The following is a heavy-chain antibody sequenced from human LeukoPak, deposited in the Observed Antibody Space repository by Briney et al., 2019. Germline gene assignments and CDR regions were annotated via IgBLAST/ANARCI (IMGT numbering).Heavy chain of an antibody. CDR1: RFTFSSYS. D-gene: IGHD3-3*01. CDR2: ISSSSYI. Sequence: GGSLRLFCAASRFTFSSYSMNWARQAPGKALEWASSISSSSYIYYVESVKGRFTISRDNAKNSMYRQMNSLRAEDTAVYYCASRRITIFGVVISDYWGQGTLVTVSS. V-gene: IGHV3-21*01. CDR3: ASRRITIFGVVISDY. J-gene: IGHJ4*02.